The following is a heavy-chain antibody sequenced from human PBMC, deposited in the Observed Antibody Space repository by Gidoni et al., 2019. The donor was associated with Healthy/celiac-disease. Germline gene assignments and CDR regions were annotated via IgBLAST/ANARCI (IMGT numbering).Heavy chain of an antibody. CDR3: ARAIAAAGPVPYYYYMDV. V-gene: IGHV3-48*02. Sequence: EVQLVESGGGLVQPGGSLRLSCAASGFTFSSYRMNWVRQAPGKGLEWVSYISSSSSTIYYADSVKGRFTISRDNAKNSLYLQMNSLRDEDTAVYYCARAIAAAGPVPYYYYMDVWGKGTTVTVSS. CDR1: GFTFSSYR. D-gene: IGHD6-13*01. J-gene: IGHJ6*03. CDR2: ISSSSSTI.